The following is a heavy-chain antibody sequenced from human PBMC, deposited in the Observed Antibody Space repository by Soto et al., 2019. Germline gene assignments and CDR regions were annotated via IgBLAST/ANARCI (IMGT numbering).Heavy chain of an antibody. CDR1: GYTFTSYA. Sequence: GASVKVSCKASGYTFTSYAMHWVRQAPGQRLEWMGWINAGNGNTKYSQKFQGRVTITRDTSASTAYMELSSLRSEDTAVYYCARALLLWFGELLGYWGQGTLVTVSS. J-gene: IGHJ4*02. CDR2: INAGNGNT. CDR3: ARALLLWFGELLGY. V-gene: IGHV1-3*01. D-gene: IGHD3-10*01.